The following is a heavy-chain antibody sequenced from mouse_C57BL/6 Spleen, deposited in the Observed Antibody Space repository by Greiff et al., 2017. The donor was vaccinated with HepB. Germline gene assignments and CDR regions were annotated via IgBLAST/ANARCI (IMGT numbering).Heavy chain of an antibody. V-gene: IGHV1-22*01. CDR2: INPNNGGT. D-gene: IGHD1-1*01. J-gene: IGHJ1*03. CDR3: ARRGGLRGDWYFDV. CDR1: GYTFTDYN. Sequence: EVQLQQSGPELVKPGASVKMSCKASGYTFTDYNMHWVKQSHGKSLEWIGYINPNNGGTSYNQKFKGKATLTVNKSSSPAYMELRSLTSEDSAVYYCARRGGLRGDWYFDVWGTGSTVTVSS.